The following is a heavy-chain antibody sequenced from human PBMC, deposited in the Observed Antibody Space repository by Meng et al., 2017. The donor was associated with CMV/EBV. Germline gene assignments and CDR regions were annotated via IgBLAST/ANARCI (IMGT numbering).Heavy chain of an antibody. J-gene: IGHJ4*02. CDR3: TTPPFVRGYSYGYDY. CDR1: GFTFSSYE. V-gene: IGHV3-15*01. CDR2: IKSKTDGGTT. Sequence: GGPLRLSCAASGFTFSSYEMNWVRQAPGKGLEWVGRIKSKTDGGTTDYAAPVKGRFTISRDDSKNTLYLQMNSLKTEDTAVYYCTTPPFVRGYSYGYDYWGQGTLVTVSS. D-gene: IGHD5-18*01.